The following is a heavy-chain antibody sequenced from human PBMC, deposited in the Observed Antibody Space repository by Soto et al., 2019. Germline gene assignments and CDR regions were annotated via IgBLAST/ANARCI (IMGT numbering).Heavy chain of an antibody. V-gene: IGHV3-11*04. CDR2: ISSSGSTI. Sequence: GGSLRLSCAASGFTFSDYYMSWIRQAPGKGLEWVSYISSSGSTIYYADSEKGRFTISRDNAKNSLYLQMNSLRAEDTAVYYCAKDRLADYYDSSGLLDYWGQGTLVTVSS. CDR3: AKDRLADYYDSSGLLDY. CDR1: GFTFSDYY. J-gene: IGHJ4*02. D-gene: IGHD3-22*01.